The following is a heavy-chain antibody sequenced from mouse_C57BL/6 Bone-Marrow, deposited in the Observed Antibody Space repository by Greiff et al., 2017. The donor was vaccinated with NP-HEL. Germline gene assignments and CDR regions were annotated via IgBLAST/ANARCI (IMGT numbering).Heavy chain of an antibody. CDR2: IYPGDGDT. CDR3: AGRNDDYDDGPCYCYFDV. J-gene: IGHJ1*03. D-gene: IGHD2-4*01. CDR1: GYAFSSYW. V-gene: IGHV1-80*01. Sequence: VQRVESGAELVKPGASVKISCKASGYAFSSYWMNWVKQRPGKGLEWIGQIYPGDGDTNYNGKFKGKATLTADKSSSTAYMQRSSLTSEDSAVYFCAGRNDDYDDGPCYCYFDVWGTGTTVTVSS.